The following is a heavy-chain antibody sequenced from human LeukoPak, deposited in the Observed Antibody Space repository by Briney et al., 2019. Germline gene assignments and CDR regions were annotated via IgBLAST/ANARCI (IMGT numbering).Heavy chain of an antibody. Sequence: PGGSLRLSCAASGFTFSSYGMHWVRQAPGKGLEWVAVISYDGSNKYYADSVKGRFTISRDNSKNTLYLQMNSLRAEDTAVYYCAKDERYYGMEVWGQGTTVTVSS. V-gene: IGHV3-30*18. J-gene: IGHJ6*02. CDR3: AKDERYYGMEV. CDR1: GFTFSSYG. CDR2: ISYDGSNK.